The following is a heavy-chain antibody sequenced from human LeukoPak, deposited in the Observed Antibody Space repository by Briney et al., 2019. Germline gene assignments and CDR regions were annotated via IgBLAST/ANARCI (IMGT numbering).Heavy chain of an antibody. Sequence: PSETLSLTCTVSGGSISSYYWSWIRQPPGKGLEWIGYIYYSGSTNYNPSLKSRVTISVDTSKNQFSLKLSSVTAADTAVYYCARDQAGWYVDDYYYYMDVWGKGTTVTISS. CDR1: GGSISSYY. V-gene: IGHV4-59*01. CDR2: IYYSGST. D-gene: IGHD6-19*01. CDR3: ARDQAGWYVDDYYYYMDV. J-gene: IGHJ6*03.